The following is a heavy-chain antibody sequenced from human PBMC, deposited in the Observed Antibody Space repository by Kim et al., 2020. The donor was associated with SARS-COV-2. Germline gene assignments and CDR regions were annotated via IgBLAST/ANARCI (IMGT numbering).Heavy chain of an antibody. J-gene: IGHJ6*02. Sequence: SETLSLTCTVSGGSISSYYWSWIRQPPGKGLEWIGYIYYSGSTNYNPSLKSRVTISVDTSKNQFSLKLSSVTAADTAVYYCARDQPLYCSGGSCYSGSYYYYGMDVWGQGTTVTVSS. CDR3: ARDQPLYCSGGSCYSGSYYYYGMDV. D-gene: IGHD2-15*01. CDR2: IYYSGST. V-gene: IGHV4-59*01. CDR1: GGSISSYY.